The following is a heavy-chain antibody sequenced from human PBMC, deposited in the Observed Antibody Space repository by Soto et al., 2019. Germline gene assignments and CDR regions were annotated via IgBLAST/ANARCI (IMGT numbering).Heavy chain of an antibody. J-gene: IGHJ4*02. V-gene: IGHV3-23*01. D-gene: IGHD2-15*01. CDR3: ARDLWWYLH. CDR2: ISAGGDGA. CDR1: GFTFGSHA. Sequence: EVQLLESGGGLVKPGGALRLSCEASGFTFGSHARSWVRQAPGKGLEWVSSISAGGDGAYYEDSVKGRFTISRANSNNTLYLQMNSLRTEDTAVYYCARDLWWYLHWGQGTLVTVSS.